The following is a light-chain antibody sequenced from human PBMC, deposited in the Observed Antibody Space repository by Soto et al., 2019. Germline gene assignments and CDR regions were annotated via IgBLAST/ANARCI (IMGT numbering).Light chain of an antibody. J-gene: IGLJ2*01. Sequence: QSALTQPASVSGSPGQSITISCTGTSSDVGGYNYVSWYQQHPGKAPKLMIYGVTNRPSGVSNRFSGSKSGNTASLTISGLQGEDGADYYCSSYTSSTTLSVVFGGGTKLTVL. CDR2: GVT. CDR1: SSDVGGYNY. V-gene: IGLV2-14*01. CDR3: SSYTSSTTLSVV.